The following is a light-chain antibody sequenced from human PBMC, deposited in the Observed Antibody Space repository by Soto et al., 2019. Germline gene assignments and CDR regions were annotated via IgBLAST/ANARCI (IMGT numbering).Light chain of an antibody. CDR2: DVS. V-gene: IGLV2-14*01. CDR1: SSDVGGYNY. J-gene: IGLJ2*01. Sequence: QSALTQPASVSGSPGQSITISCTGTSSDVGGYNYVSWYQQHPGKAPKLMIYDVSNRPSGVSNLFSGDKSGNTASLTISGLQTEDEADYCCSSYTSSSTKVFGGGTKLNVL. CDR3: SSYTSSSTKV.